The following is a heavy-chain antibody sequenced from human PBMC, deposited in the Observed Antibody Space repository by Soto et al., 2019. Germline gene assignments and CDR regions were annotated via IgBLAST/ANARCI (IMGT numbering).Heavy chain of an antibody. D-gene: IGHD5-12*01. CDR1: GFTFSSYN. V-gene: IGHV3-21*01. CDR3: AITRRDGYNNYYYYYGMDV. Sequence: EVPLVESGGGLVKPGRSLRLSCAASGFTFSSYNMNWVRQAPGKGLEWVSSISSSSSYIYYADSVKGRFTISRDNAKNSLYLQMNSLRAEDTAVYYCAITRRDGYNNYYYYYGMDVWGQGTTVTVSS. CDR2: ISSSSSYI. J-gene: IGHJ6*02.